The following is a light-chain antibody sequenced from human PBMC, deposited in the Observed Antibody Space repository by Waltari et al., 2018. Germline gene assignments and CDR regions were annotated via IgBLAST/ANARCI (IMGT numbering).Light chain of an antibody. CDR2: RAS. V-gene: IGKV3-15*01. J-gene: IGKJ1*01. CDR3: QQYNNWPPWT. CDR1: QSIGSN. Sequence: EVVITQSPDTLSVSPGERATLSCRASQSIGSNLAWYQQKPGQVPRLLISRASTRATGIPARFSGRGSGTEFTLTIDSLQSEDFAVYYCQQYNNWPPWTFGQGTKVEIK.